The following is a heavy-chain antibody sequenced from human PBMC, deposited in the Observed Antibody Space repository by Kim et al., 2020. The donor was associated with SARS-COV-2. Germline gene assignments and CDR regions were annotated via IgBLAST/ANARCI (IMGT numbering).Heavy chain of an antibody. CDR1: GYNFNDYF. J-gene: IGHJ4*02. D-gene: IGHD5-12*01. CDR2: VNPKDGGT. Sequence: ASVKVSCKATGYNFNDYFMHWVRQAPGQRFEWMGWVNPKDGGTNFAQKFQDRVFMTRDSSINTAYMELSRLRSDDTAVYFCARGPTWATDYWGQGTLVAVSS. CDR3: ARGPTWATDY. V-gene: IGHV1-2*02.